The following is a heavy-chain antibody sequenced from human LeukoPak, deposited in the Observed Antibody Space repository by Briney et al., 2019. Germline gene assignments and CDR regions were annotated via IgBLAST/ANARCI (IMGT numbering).Heavy chain of an antibody. J-gene: IGHJ4*02. CDR3: ARDSLTMIVGRQKRGLDY. V-gene: IGHV3-21*01. CDR1: GLTFSSYS. D-gene: IGHD3-22*01. Sequence: GGSLRLSCAASGLTFSSYSMSWVRQAPGKGLEWVSSVRSSANYIYYADSVKGRFTISRDNAKNSLYLQMNSLRAEDTAVYYCARDSLTMIVGRQKRGLDYWGQGTLVTVSS. CDR2: VRSSANYI.